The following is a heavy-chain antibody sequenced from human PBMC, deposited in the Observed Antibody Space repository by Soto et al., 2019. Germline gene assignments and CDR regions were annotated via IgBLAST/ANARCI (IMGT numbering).Heavy chain of an antibody. V-gene: IGHV3-9*01. CDR2: ISYNSGSI. J-gene: IGHJ6*02. D-gene: IGHD5-18*01. Sequence: EVQLVESGGGLVQPGRSLRLSCAASGFTFDDYAMHWVRQAPGKGLEWVSGISYNSGSIGYADSVKGRFTISRDNAKNSLYLQMNSLRAEDTALYYCARDTDTAIVKTGGMDVWGQGNTVTVS. CDR1: GFTFDDYA. CDR3: ARDTDTAIVKTGGMDV.